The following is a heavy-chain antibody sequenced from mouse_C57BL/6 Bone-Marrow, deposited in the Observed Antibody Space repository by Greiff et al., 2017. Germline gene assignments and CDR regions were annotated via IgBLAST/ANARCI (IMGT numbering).Heavy chain of an antibody. D-gene: IGHD2-4*01. CDR3: ARGDDYDDGPYYAMDY. CDR2: ISDGGSYT. CDR1: GFTFSSYA. J-gene: IGHJ4*01. V-gene: IGHV5-4*01. Sequence: EVQLVESGGGLVKPGGSLKLSCAASGFTFSSYAMSWVRQTPEKRLEWVANISDGGSYTYYPDNVKGRFTISRDNAKNNLYLQMSHLKSEDTAMYYCARGDDYDDGPYYAMDYWGQGTSVTVSS.